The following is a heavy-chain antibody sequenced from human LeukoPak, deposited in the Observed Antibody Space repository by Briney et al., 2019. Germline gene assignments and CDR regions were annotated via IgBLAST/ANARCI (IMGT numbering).Heavy chain of an antibody. CDR3: ARPLASGWYTWFDP. CDR2: IHYSGST. D-gene: IGHD6-19*01. J-gene: IGHJ5*02. Sequence: PSETLSLTCTVSGDSISSDSYSWGWLRQPPGKGLECIGSIHYSGSTYNNPSLNSRVTISVDTPKNQFSLKLSSVTATDPAVYYCARPLASGWYTWFDPWGQGTLVTVSS. CDR1: GDSISSDSYS. V-gene: IGHV4-39*01.